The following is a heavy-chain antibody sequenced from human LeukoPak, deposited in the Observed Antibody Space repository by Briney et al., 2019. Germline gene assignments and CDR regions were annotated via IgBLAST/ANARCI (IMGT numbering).Heavy chain of an antibody. D-gene: IGHD1-26*01. Sequence: GSSVKVSCKASGGTFSSYAISWVRQAPGQGLEWMGGIIPIFGTANYAQKFQGRVTITTDESTSTAYMELSSLRSEDTAVYYCARGGAAWAGFYYYYMDVWGKGTAVTVSS. CDR2: IIPIFGTA. V-gene: IGHV1-69*05. J-gene: IGHJ6*03. CDR3: ARGGAAWAGFYYYYMDV. CDR1: GGTFSSYA.